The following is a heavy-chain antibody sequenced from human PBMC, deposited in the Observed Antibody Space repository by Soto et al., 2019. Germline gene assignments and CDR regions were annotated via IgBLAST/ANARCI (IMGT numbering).Heavy chain of an antibody. CDR2: IYYSGST. Sequence: QVQLQESGPGLVKPSETLSLTCTVSGGSISSYYWSWIRQPPGKGLEWIEYIYYSGSTNYNPSLKSRVPTPVHTPKHQFSRKLSSVTAADTAVYYCARRYGRAIDYWGQGTLVTVSS. J-gene: IGHJ4*02. CDR1: GGSISSYY. V-gene: IGHV4-59*08. CDR3: ARRYGRAIDY. D-gene: IGHD3-16*01.